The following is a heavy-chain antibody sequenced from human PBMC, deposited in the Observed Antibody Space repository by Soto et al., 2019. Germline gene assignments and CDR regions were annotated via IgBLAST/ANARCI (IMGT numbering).Heavy chain of an antibody. Sequence: SLRLSCSASGFTFSSYAMHWVRQAPGKGLEYVSAISSNGGSTYYADSVKGRFTISRDNSKNTLYLQMSSLRAEDTAVYYCVKAGYCSSTRCYNHAFDIWGQGTMVTVSS. J-gene: IGHJ3*02. V-gene: IGHV3-64D*06. D-gene: IGHD2-2*02. CDR2: ISSNGGST. CDR3: VKAGYCSSTRCYNHAFDI. CDR1: GFTFSSYA.